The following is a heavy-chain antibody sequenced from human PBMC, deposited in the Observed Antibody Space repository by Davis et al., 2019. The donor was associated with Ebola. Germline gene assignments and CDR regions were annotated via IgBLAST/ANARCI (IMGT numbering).Heavy chain of an antibody. CDR1: GYTFIGHY. Sequence: AASVKVSCKATGYTFIGHYMHWVRQALGQGLEWMGRINPNTGVTNYAEKFQGRVTMTRDTSISSAYMELGRLKSDDTAVYYCASSKTPGIAVALRVDCWGQGTLVTVSS. CDR2: INPNTGVT. J-gene: IGHJ4*02. V-gene: IGHV1-2*06. CDR3: ASSKTPGIAVALRVDC. D-gene: IGHD6-13*01.